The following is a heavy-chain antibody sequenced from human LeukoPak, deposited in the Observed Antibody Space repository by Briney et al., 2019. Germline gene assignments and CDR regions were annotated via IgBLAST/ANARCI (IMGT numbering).Heavy chain of an antibody. CDR3: AIYGTDAFDI. V-gene: IGHV1-8*03. CDR2: MNPNSGNT. D-gene: IGHD4-17*01. Sequence: ASVKVSCKASGGTFSSYDINWVRQATGQGLEWMGWMNPNSGNTGYAQKFQGRVTITRNTSISTAYMELSSLRSEDTAVYYCAIYGTDAFDIWGQGTMVTVSS. CDR1: GGTFSSYD. J-gene: IGHJ3*02.